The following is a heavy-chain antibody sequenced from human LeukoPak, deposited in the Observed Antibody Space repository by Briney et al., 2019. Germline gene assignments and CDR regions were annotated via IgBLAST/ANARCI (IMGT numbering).Heavy chain of an antibody. CDR3: ARRYYIDSGGVYYDASDV. D-gene: IGHD3-22*01. V-gene: IGHV5-51*01. J-gene: IGHJ3*01. CDR1: GYSFTSYW. Sequence: GESLKISCKGSGYSFTSYWIGWVRQMPGKGLEWVGMIYPVDSDTRYRPSFQGQVTISADKSSSTAYLQWSSLKASDSAMYYCARRYYIDSGGVYYDASDVWGQGTMVTVSS. CDR2: IYPVDSDT.